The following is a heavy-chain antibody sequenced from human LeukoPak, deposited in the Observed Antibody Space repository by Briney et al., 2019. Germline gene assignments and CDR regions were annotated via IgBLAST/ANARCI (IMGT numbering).Heavy chain of an antibody. CDR1: GFIFRNHW. V-gene: IGHV3-7*01. CDR3: ARGPNYGDRVDYFDY. CDR2: IKQGGNEK. J-gene: IGHJ4*02. Sequence: GGSLRLSCAASGFIFRNHWMSWVRQVPGRGLEWVAHIKQGGNEKHYVDSVEGRFTLSRDDSKNSLYLQMNSLRVDDSAVYYCARGPNYGDRVDYFDYWGQGTLVTVSS. D-gene: IGHD4-17*01.